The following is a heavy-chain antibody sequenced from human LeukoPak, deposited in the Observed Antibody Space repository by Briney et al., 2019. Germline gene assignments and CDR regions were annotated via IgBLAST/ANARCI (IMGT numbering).Heavy chain of an antibody. CDR1: LDSSTSNF. CDR2: IHSSEGT. Sequence: SATLSLTCTVSLDSSTSNFWSWVRQPPGQGLEWMGWIHSSEGTNYNAYIQSRVAILIDRSNNQIAQEVSTVTAADAAAYYCAGGIVRGFHPGAYWGQGTLVSVSS. CDR3: AGGIVRGFHPGAY. J-gene: IGHJ4*02. V-gene: IGHV4-4*08. D-gene: IGHD6-6*01.